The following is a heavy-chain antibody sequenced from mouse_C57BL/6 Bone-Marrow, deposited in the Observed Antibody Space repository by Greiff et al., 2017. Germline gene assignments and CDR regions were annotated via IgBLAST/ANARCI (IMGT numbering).Heavy chain of an antibody. CDR3: ARALMITIYFDY. J-gene: IGHJ2*01. V-gene: IGHV1-76*01. D-gene: IGHD2-4*01. Sequence: QVHVKQSGAELVRPGASVKLSCKASGYTFTDYYINWVKQRPGQGLEWIERIYPGSGNTYYNEKFKGKATLTAKKSSSTAYIQLSRLTSEYSAVYCCARALMITIYFDYWGQGTTLTVSS. CDR2: IYPGSGNT. CDR1: GYTFTDYY.